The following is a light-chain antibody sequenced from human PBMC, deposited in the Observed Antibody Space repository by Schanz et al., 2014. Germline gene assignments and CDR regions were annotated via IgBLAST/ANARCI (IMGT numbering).Light chain of an antibody. CDR2: DAS. CDR3: QQYDTHRT. J-gene: IGKJ1*01. CDR1: QDISNY. V-gene: IGKV1-33*01. Sequence: DIQMTQSPSSLSASVGDRATITCQASQDISNYLNWYQQKPGKAPKLLIYDASNLETGVPSRFSGSGSGTDFSFTVSSLQPEDIATYYCQQYDTHRTFGQGTKVEIK.